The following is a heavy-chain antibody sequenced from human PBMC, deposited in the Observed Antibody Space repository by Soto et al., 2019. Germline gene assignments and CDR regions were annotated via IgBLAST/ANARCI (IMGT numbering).Heavy chain of an antibody. V-gene: IGHV4-31*03. CDR3: ARYGSGSYYPTTFDY. J-gene: IGHJ4*02. Sequence: QVQLQESGPGLVKPSQTLSLTCTVSGGSISSGGYYWSWIRQHPGKVLECIGYIYYSGSTYYNRSLKSRVTISVDTSENQFSLKLSSVTAADTAVYYCARYGSGSYYPTTFDYWGQGTLVTVSS. D-gene: IGHD3-10*01. CDR2: IYYSGST. CDR1: GGSISSGGYY.